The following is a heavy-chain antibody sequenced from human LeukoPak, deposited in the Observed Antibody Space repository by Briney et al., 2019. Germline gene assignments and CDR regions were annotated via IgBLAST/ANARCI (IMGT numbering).Heavy chain of an antibody. Sequence: SETLSLTCSVSGGSITVYYWNWIRQSPGRGLEWIGSISYSGSTNYNPSLKSRVTISVDTSKNQFSLKLSSVTAADTAVYYCARGTIGIAVAGAYFDYWGQGTLVTVSS. J-gene: IGHJ4*02. CDR1: GGSITVYY. V-gene: IGHV4-59*12. CDR2: ISYSGST. CDR3: ARGTIGIAVAGAYFDY. D-gene: IGHD6-19*01.